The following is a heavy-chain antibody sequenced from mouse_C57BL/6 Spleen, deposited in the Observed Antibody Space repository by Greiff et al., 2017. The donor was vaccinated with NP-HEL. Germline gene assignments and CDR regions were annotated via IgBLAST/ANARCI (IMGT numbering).Heavy chain of an antibody. V-gene: IGHV1-55*01. Sequence: VQLQQSGAELVKPGASVKMSCKASGYTFTSYWITWVKQRPGQGLEWIGDIYPGSGSTNYNEKFKSKATLTVDTSSSTAYMQLSSLTSEDTAVYYGARSTVVAHGYFDVWGKGTTVTVSS. D-gene: IGHD1-1*01. J-gene: IGHJ1*03. CDR3: ARSTVVAHGYFDV. CDR2: IYPGSGST. CDR1: GYTFTSYW.